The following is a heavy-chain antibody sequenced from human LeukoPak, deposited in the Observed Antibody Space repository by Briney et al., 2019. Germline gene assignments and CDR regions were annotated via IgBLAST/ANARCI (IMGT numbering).Heavy chain of an antibody. D-gene: IGHD2-2*01. CDR2: FDPEDGET. J-gene: IGHJ6*04. CDR3: ATNTPGGQYQLPDYYYYGMDV. V-gene: IGHV1-24*01. Sequence: ASVKVPCKVSGYTLTELSMHWVRQAPGKGLEWMGGFDPEDGETIYAQKFQGRVTMTEDTSTDTAYMELSSLRSEDTAVYYCATNTPGGQYQLPDYYYYGMDVWGKGTTVTVSS. CDR1: GYTLTELS.